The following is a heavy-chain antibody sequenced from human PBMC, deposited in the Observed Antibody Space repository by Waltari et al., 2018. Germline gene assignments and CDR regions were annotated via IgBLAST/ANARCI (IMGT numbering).Heavy chain of an antibody. Sequence: QLVQSGGGLVRPGESLRLSCVGSGYPFHDAWMSWVRQAPAKGLEWVGRIKREVDGGTAEYIESVKDRFTISRDDSKNTLYRQMNSLKSEDSAVYFCVRESYGNDIWGQGTLVTVSS. D-gene: IGHD4-17*01. CDR1: GYPFHDAW. CDR3: VRESYGNDI. V-gene: IGHV3-15*01. CDR2: IKREVDGGTA. J-gene: IGHJ4*02.